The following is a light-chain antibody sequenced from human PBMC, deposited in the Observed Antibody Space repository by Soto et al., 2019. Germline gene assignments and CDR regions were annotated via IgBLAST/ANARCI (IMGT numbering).Light chain of an antibody. CDR1: GSNIAAGYD. V-gene: IGLV1-40*01. Sequence: QSVLTQPPSVSGAPGQGVTISCTGGGSNIAAGYDVHWYQQLPGTAPKLLVYDNSNRPSGVPDRFSGSKAGTSASLAITGLQAEDEADYYCQSYDSSLSGAIFGGGTKLTVL. CDR2: DNS. J-gene: IGLJ2*01. CDR3: QSYDSSLSGAI.